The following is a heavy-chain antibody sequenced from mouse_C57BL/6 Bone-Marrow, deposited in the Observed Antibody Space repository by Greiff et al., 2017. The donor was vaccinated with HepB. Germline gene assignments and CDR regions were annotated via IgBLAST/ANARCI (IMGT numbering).Heavy chain of an antibody. V-gene: IGHV1-81*01. J-gene: IGHJ2*01. CDR1: GYTFTSYG. CDR3: ARQGRRGLYFDY. D-gene: IGHD2-14*01. CDR2: IYPRSGNT. Sequence: QVQLRQSGAELARPGASVKLSCKASGYTFTSYGISWVKQRTGQGLEWIGEIYPRSGNTYYNEKFKGKATLTADKSSSTAYMELRSLTSEDSAVYFGARQGRRGLYFDYWGQGTTLTVSS.